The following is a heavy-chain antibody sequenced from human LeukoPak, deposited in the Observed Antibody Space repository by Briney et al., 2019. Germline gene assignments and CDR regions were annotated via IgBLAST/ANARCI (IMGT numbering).Heavy chain of an antibody. V-gene: IGHV3-48*03. CDR3: ARHYCSSTSCPPDY. CDR2: ISSSGSTI. CDR1: GFTFRSYE. D-gene: IGHD2-2*01. J-gene: IGHJ4*02. Sequence: AGGSLRLSCAASGFTFRSYEMNWVRQAPGKGLEWVSYISSSGSTIYYADSVKGRFTISRDNAKNSLYLQMSSLRAEDTAVYYCARHYCSSTSCPPDYWGQGTLVTVSS.